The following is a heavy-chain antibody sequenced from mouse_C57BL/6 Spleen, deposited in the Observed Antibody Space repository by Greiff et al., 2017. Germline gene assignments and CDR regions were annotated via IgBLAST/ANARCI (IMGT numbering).Heavy chain of an antibody. D-gene: IGHD6-2*01. CDR2: INPGSGGT. CDR1: GYAFTNYL. Sequence: VQLQQSGAELVRPGTSVKVSCKASGYAFTNYLIEWVKQRPGQGLEWIGVINPGSGGTNYNEKFKGKATLTADKSSSTAYMQLSSLTSEDSAVYFCAREVSFDVWGTGTTVTVSS. V-gene: IGHV1-54*01. J-gene: IGHJ1*03. CDR3: AREVSFDV.